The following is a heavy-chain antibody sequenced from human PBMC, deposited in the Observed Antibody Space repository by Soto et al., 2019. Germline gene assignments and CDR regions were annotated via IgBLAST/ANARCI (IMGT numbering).Heavy chain of an antibody. Sequence: SETLSLTCTVSGGSISSSSYYWGWIRQPPGKGLEWIGSIYYSGSTYYNPSLKSRVTISVDTSKNQFSLKLSSVTAADTAVYYCARGGYCSGGSCYPEWFDPWGQGTLVTVSS. CDR2: IYYSGST. D-gene: IGHD2-15*01. J-gene: IGHJ5*02. V-gene: IGHV4-39*01. CDR1: GGSISSSSYY. CDR3: ARGGYCSGGSCYPEWFDP.